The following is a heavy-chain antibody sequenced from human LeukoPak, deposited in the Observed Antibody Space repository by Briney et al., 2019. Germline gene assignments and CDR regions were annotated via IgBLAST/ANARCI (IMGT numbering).Heavy chain of an antibody. Sequence: SETLSLTCTVSGYSISSGYYWGWIRQPPGKGLEWIGSIYHSGSTYYNPSLKSRVTISVDTSKNQFSLKLSSVTAADTAVYYCARVARYWFDPWGQGTLVTVSS. CDR2: IYHSGST. J-gene: IGHJ5*02. D-gene: IGHD1-14*01. CDR3: ARVARYWFDP. V-gene: IGHV4-38-2*02. CDR1: GYSISSGYY.